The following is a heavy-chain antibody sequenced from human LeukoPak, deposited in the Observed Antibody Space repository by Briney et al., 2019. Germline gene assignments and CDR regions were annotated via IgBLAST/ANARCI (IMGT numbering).Heavy chain of an antibody. V-gene: IGHV3-30*18. CDR3: ANSGYYYDSSGYYPIDY. Sequence: PGRSLRLSCAASGFTFSSYGMHWVRQAPVKGLEWVAVISYDGSNKYYADSVKGRFTISRDNSKNTLYLQMNSLRAEDTAVYYCANSGYYYDSSGYYPIDYWGQGTLVTVSS. CDR2: ISYDGSNK. CDR1: GFTFSSYG. J-gene: IGHJ4*02. D-gene: IGHD3-22*01.